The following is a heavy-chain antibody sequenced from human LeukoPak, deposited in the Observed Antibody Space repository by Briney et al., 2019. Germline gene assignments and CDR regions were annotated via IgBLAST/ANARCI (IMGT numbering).Heavy chain of an antibody. CDR3: ARVRGYCSSTSCRTSPPDY. V-gene: IGHV4-59*12. J-gene: IGHJ4*02. Sequence: SETLSLTCTVSGGSISGYYWNWIRQPPGKGLEWIGYIYYSGSTSYNPSLKSRVTISVDTSKNQFSLKLSSVTAADTAVYYCARVRGYCSSTSCRTSPPDYWGQGTLVTVSS. D-gene: IGHD2-2*01. CDR2: IYYSGST. CDR1: GGSISGYY.